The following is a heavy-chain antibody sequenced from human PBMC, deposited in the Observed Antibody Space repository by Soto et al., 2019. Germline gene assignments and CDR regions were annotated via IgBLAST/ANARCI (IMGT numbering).Heavy chain of an antibody. J-gene: IGHJ4*02. V-gene: IGHV3-9*01. CDR3: ARSDHPYYYDSSGYQTSFDY. CDR1: GFTFDDYA. CDR2: ISWNSGSI. D-gene: IGHD3-22*01. Sequence: HPGGSLRLSCAASGFTFDDYAMHWVRQAPGKGLEWVSGISWNSGSIGYADSVKGRFTISRDNAKNSLYLQMNSLRAEDTALYYCARSDHPYYYDSSGYQTSFDYWGQGTLVTVSS.